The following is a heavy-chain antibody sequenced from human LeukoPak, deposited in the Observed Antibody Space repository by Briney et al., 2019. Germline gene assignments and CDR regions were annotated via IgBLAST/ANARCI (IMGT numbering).Heavy chain of an antibody. J-gene: IGHJ3*02. D-gene: IGHD4-23*01. V-gene: IGHV4-39*01. CDR1: GGSISSSSYF. CDR2: IYYSGNT. Sequence: PSETLSLTCTVSGGSISSSSYFWGCIRQPPGKGLEWIGSIYYSGNTDYNPSLQSRVTISVDTSKKRFSLKLRSVTAADTAVYYCSRRLRWSNLDAFDIWGQGTLVTVSS. CDR3: SRRLRWSNLDAFDI.